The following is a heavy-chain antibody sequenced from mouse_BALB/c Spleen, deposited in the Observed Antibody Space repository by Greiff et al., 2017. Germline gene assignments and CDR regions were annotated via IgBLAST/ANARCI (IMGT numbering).Heavy chain of an antibody. V-gene: IGHV5-9-4*01. J-gene: IGHJ3*01. Sequence: EVKLVESGGGLVKPGGSLKLSCAASGFTFSSYAMSWVRQSPEKRLEWVAEISSGGSYTYYPDTVTGRFTISRDNAKNTLYLEMSSLRSEDTAMYYCVITTVVAKDWFAYWGQGTLVTVSA. CDR2: ISSGGSYT. CDR3: VITTVVAKDWFAY. D-gene: IGHD1-1*01. CDR1: GFTFSSYA.